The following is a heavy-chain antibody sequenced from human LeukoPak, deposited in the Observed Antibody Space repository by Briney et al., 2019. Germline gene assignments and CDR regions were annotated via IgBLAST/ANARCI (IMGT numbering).Heavy chain of an antibody. CDR3: AVELYDSSGYCYGRFDY. CDR1: GFTFSSYA. V-gene: IGHV3-23*01. J-gene: IGHJ4*02. D-gene: IGHD3-22*01. Sequence: GGSLRLSCAASGFTFSSYAMSWVRQAPGKGLEWVSAISGSGGSAYYADSVKGRFTISRDNSKNTLYLQMNSLRAEDTAVYYCAVELYDSSGYCYGRFDYWGQGTLVTVSS. CDR2: ISGSGGSA.